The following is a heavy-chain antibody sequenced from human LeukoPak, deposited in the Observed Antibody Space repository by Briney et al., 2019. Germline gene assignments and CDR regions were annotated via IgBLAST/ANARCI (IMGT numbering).Heavy chain of an antibody. J-gene: IGHJ4*02. CDR3: ARSFSPNYYDLLDY. Sequence: SETLSLTCGVYGGSFSDYFWTWIRQPPGKGLEWIGEIERGGSTVYSPTLKSRVTMSLDTSKIQFSLRLTSVTAADTAVYFCARSFSPNYYDLLDYWGQGTLVTVSS. D-gene: IGHD3-22*01. CDR1: GGSFSDYF. CDR2: IERGGST. V-gene: IGHV4-34*01.